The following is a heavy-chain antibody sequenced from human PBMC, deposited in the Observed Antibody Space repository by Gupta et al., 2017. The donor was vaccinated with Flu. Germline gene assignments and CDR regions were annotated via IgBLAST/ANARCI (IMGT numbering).Heavy chain of an antibody. Sequence: QVQLVESGGGVVQTGRSLRLSCAASGFAFSAYGMHWVRQAPGKGLEWVAMIGHDGAYTYAADSVQGRFTISRDNPKNTLYLHMTSLRAEDAAVYYCARDLGRGRYFDYWGQGTLVTVSS. CDR1: GFAFSAYG. CDR2: IGHDGAYT. D-gene: IGHD3-16*01. CDR3: ARDLGRGRYFDY. V-gene: IGHV3-33*01. J-gene: IGHJ4*02.